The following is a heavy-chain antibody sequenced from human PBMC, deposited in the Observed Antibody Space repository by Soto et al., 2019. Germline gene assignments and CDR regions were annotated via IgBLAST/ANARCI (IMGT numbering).Heavy chain of an antibody. CDR3: ARDRGGNWFDP. CDR1: GFSFSSYA. CDR2: LSYDGNSK. D-gene: IGHD3-10*01. Sequence: GGSLRLSCAASGFSFSSYALHWVRQPPGKGLEWVAFLSYDGNSKYYADSVKGRFTISRDNSKNTFFLQMSSLRAEDTALYFCARDRGGNWFDPWGQGTLVTVSS. V-gene: IGHV3-30-3*01. J-gene: IGHJ5*02.